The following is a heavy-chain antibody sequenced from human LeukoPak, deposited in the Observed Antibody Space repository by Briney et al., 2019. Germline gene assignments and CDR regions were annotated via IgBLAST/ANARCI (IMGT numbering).Heavy chain of an antibody. V-gene: IGHV3-53*01. J-gene: IGHJ6*03. CDR2: LCRGGSA. D-gene: IGHD5-18*01. CDR1: GFNVSNNY. Sequence: GGSLRLSCAASGFNVSNNYMSWVRQAPGKGLEWVSLLCRGGSAFHAESVKGRFTISRDNSKNTLYLQLNSLRAEDKAVYYCARAGGGYRYGYYYHFYMDVWGKGTTVTVSS. CDR3: ARAGGGYRYGYYYHFYMDV.